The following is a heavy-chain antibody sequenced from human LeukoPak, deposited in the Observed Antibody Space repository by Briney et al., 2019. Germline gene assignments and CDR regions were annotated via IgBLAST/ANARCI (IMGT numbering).Heavy chain of an antibody. Sequence: SETLSLTCTVSGGSIGSGNYYWSWIRQPPGKGLEWIGYIYYSGTTYYNPSLKSRLTISVDTSRNQFSLKLSSVTATDTAVYYCARYHCSSATCGFDPWGQGTLVTVSS. V-gene: IGHV4-30-4*08. CDR3: ARYHCSSATCGFDP. CDR2: IYYSGTT. J-gene: IGHJ5*02. D-gene: IGHD2-2*01. CDR1: GGSIGSGNYY.